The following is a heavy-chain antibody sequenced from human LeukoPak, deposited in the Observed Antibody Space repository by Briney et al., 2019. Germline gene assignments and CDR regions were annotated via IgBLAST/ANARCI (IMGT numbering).Heavy chain of an antibody. CDR1: GFTFGDYW. CDR3: ASASSHRIAAGGDY. J-gene: IGHJ4*02. Sequence: GGSLRLSCAASGFTFGDYWMHWVRQAPGKGPVWVSRIYIDGSSRSYADSVKGRFTISRDNGKNTLYLQMNSLRAEDTAVYYCASASSHRIAAGGDYWGQGTLVNVSS. CDR2: IYIDGSSR. V-gene: IGHV3-74*01. D-gene: IGHD6-13*01.